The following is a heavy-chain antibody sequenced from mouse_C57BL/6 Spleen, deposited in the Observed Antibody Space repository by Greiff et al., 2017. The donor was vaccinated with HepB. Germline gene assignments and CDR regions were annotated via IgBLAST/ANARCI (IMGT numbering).Heavy chain of an antibody. D-gene: IGHD2-5*01. CDR1: GYTFTDYY. V-gene: IGHV1-76*01. CDR2: IYPGSGNT. Sequence: VQLQQSGAELVRPGASVKLSCKASGYTFTDYYINWVKQRPGQGLEWIARIYPGSGNTYYNEKFKGKATLTAEKSSSTAYMQLSSLTSEDSAVYFCARTGNYYSNHFDYWGQGTTLTVSS. J-gene: IGHJ2*01. CDR3: ARTGNYYSNHFDY.